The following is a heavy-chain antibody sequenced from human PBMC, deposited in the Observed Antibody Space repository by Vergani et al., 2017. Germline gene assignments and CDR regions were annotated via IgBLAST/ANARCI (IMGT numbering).Heavy chain of an antibody. Sequence: VQLVESGGGLVQPGRSLRLSCAASGFTFSSYGMHWVRQAPGKGLEWVAVIWYDGSNKYYADSVKGRFTISRDNSKNTLYLQMNSLRAEDTAVYYCARDSWEEEMATTYFDYWGQGTLVTVSS. V-gene: IGHV3-33*01. D-gene: IGHD5-24*01. J-gene: IGHJ4*02. CDR3: ARDSWEEEMATTYFDY. CDR2: IWYDGSNK. CDR1: GFTFSSYG.